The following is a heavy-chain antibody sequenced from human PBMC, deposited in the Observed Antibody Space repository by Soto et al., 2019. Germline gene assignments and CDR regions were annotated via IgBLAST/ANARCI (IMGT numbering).Heavy chain of an antibody. D-gene: IGHD2-2*01. J-gene: IGHJ5*02. CDR1: GFTFSSYG. CDR3: AKPVVPAAMLSCFDP. V-gene: IGHV3-30*18. CDR2: ISYDGSNK. Sequence: QVQLVESGGGVVQPGRSLRLSCAASGFTFSSYGMHWVRQAPGKGLEWVAVISYDGSNKYYADSVKGRFTISRDNSKNTLYLQMNSLRAEDTAVYYCAKPVVPAAMLSCFDPWGQGTLVTVSS.